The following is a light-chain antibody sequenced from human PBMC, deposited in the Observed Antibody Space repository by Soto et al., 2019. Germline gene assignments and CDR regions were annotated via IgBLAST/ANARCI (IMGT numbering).Light chain of an antibody. CDR2: GAS. V-gene: IGKV3-20*01. CDR3: QQYGSSPRT. J-gene: IGKJ1*01. Sequence: EIVLTQSPGTLSLSPGERATLSCRASQSVSSSYLAWYQQKPGQAPRLLIYGASSRATGIPDRLRGSGSGTVFSLTISRLEPEDFAVYYCQQYGSSPRTFGQGTKVEIK. CDR1: QSVSSSY.